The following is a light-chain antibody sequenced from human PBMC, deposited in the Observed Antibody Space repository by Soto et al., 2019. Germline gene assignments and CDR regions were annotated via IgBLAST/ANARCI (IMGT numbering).Light chain of an antibody. CDR2: EVT. CDR3: SSYTISNTLPFV. CDR1: RRDVGGYNY. J-gene: IGLJ1*01. V-gene: IGLV2-14*01. Sequence: QSALTQPASVSGSPGQSITISCTGTRRDVGGYNYVSWYQQYPGKSPKLLIYEVTHRPSGVSNRFSGSKSGNTASLTISGLQAEDEADCYCSSYTISNTLPFVFGTGTKLTVL.